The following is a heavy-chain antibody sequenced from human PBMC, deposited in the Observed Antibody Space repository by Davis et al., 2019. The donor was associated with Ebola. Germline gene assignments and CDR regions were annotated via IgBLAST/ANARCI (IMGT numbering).Heavy chain of an antibody. CDR1: GGSISNFY. V-gene: IGHV4-59*08. CDR2: IYDSGST. CDR3: ARQEDYKNSWLDP. J-gene: IGHJ5*02. D-gene: IGHD4-11*01. Sequence: PSETLSLTCTVSGGSISNFYWSWTRQPPGKGLEWIGDIYDSGSTNYNPSLKSRVTISVDTSKNQFSLKLSSVTAADTAVYYCARQEDYKNSWLDPWGQGTLVTVSS.